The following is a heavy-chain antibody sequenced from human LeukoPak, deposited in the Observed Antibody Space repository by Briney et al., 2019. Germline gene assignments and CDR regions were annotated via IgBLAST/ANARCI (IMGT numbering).Heavy chain of an antibody. CDR1: GDSISYFY. CDR3: ARAYSSSWYFNWFDP. V-gene: IGHV4-4*07. Sequence: SETLSLTCSVSGDSISYFYWSWIRQAAGKGLEWIGRVSSSGSTDYNASLKSRVTMSVDTSKNQFSLKLSSVTAADTAVYFCARAYSSSWYFNWFDPWGQGTLVTVSS. D-gene: IGHD6-13*01. J-gene: IGHJ5*02. CDR2: VSSSGST.